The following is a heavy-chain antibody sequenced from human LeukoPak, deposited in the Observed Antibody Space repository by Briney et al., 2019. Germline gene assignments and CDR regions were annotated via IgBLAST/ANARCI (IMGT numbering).Heavy chain of an antibody. D-gene: IGHD2-2*01. CDR2: IYYSGST. V-gene: IGHV4-39*01. CDR3: ARHYPGYDIVVVPAAMAFDY. Sequence: SETLSLTCTVSGGSISSSSYYWGWIRQPPGKGLEWMGSIYYSGSTYYNPSLKSRVTISVDTSKNQFSLKLSSVTAADTAVYYCARHYPGYDIVVVPAAMAFDYWGQGTLVTVSS. CDR1: GGSISSSSYY. J-gene: IGHJ4*02.